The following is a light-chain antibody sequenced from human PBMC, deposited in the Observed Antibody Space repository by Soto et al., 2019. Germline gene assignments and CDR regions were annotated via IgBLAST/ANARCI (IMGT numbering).Light chain of an antibody. V-gene: IGLV1-47*01. CDR2: RNN. J-gene: IGLJ2*01. Sequence: QSVLTQPPSASGTPGQRVTISCSGSSSNIESNFVYWYQQLPGTTPRLLIYRNNQRPSGVPDRFSGSKSGTSASLAISALRSEDEADYYCTVWDDSLRGRRFGGGTKVTVL. CDR1: SSNIESNF. CDR3: TVWDDSLRGRR.